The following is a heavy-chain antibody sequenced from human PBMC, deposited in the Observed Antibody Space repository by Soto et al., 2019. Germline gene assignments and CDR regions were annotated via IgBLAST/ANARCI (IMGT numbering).Heavy chain of an antibody. Sequence: ASVKVSCKTSGYTFTNYGISWVRQAPGQGLEWMGWISAYNGNTDYAQKLQGRVTMTTDTSTSTAYMELSSLRSEDTAVYYCARTLYADNVDYWGQGTLVNVSS. CDR3: ARTLYADNVDY. CDR1: GYTFTNYG. CDR2: ISAYNGNT. V-gene: IGHV1-18*01. J-gene: IGHJ4*02. D-gene: IGHD4-17*01.